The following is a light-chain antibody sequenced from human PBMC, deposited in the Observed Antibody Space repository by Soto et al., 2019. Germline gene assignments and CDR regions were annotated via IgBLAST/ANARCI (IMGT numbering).Light chain of an antibody. V-gene: IGKV3-20*01. CDR3: QQYGRSSLT. CDR1: QTVRNNY. J-gene: IGKJ3*01. CDR2: DAS. Sequence: EFVLTQSPGTLSLSPGERATLSCRASQTVRNNYLAWYQQKPGQAPRLLIYDASNRATGIPARFSGSGSGTDFTLTISRLDPEDFAVYYCQQYGRSSLTFGPGTKVDI.